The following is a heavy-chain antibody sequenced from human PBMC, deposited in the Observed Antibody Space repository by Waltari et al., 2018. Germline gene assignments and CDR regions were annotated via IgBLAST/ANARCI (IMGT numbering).Heavy chain of an antibody. Sequence: QESGPGLFKPSETLSLTCAVYGGSVTDTRYFWGWIRQAPGKGLEWLGNIYYDGNTNYNPSLKSRVSISVDTSQKQFSLKLTSVTATDTAVYYCARQGLYCRSSNCVGLDFSHWGQGTLVAVS. CDR2: IYYDGNT. J-gene: IGHJ4*02. CDR1: GGSVTDTRYF. CDR3: ARQGLYCRSSNCVGLDFSH. V-gene: IGHV4-39*01. D-gene: IGHD2-2*01.